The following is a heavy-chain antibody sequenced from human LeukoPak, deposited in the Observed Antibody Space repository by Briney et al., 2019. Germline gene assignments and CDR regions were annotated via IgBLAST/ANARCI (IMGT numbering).Heavy chain of an antibody. J-gene: IGHJ4*02. CDR3: ASAYSGMVRGVITSTEF. D-gene: IGHD3-10*01. CDR1: GYTFTGYY. CDR2: INPSSGGT. Sequence: ASVKVSCKASGYTFTGYYMHWVRQAPGQGLEWMGRINPSSGGTNYAQKFQGRVTMTRDTSISTAYMELSRLRSDDTAVYYCASAYSGMVRGVITSTEFWGQGTLVTVSP. V-gene: IGHV1-2*06.